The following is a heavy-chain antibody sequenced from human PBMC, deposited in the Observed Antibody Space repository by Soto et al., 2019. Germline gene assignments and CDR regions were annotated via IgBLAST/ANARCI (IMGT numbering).Heavy chain of an antibody. CDR1: GYSFTSYW. CDR3: ARTARIVGVNSPPRNLDY. Sequence: GESLKISCKGSGYSFTSYWIGWVRQMPGKGLEWMGIIYPGDSDTRYSPSFQGQVTISADKSISTAYLQWSSLKASDTAVYYCARTARIVGVNSPPRNLDYWGQGILVTVSS. D-gene: IGHD1-26*01. J-gene: IGHJ4*02. V-gene: IGHV5-51*01. CDR2: IYPGDSDT.